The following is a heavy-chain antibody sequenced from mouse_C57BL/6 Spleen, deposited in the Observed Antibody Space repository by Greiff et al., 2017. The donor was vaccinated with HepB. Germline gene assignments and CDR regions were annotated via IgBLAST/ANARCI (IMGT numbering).Heavy chain of an antibody. Sequence: QVQLQQSGPGLVQPSQSLSITCTVSGFSLTSYGVHWVRQSPGKGLEWLGVIWSGGSTDYNAAFISRLSISKDNSKSQVFFKMNSLQADDTAIYYCARNHGDYDWFAYWGQGTLVTVSA. CDR3: ARNHGDYDWFAY. J-gene: IGHJ3*01. D-gene: IGHD2-4*01. CDR1: GFSLTSYG. V-gene: IGHV2-2*01. CDR2: IWSGGST.